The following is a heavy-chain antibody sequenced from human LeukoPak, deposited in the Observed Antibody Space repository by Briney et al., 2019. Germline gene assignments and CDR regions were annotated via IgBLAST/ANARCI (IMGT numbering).Heavy chain of an antibody. V-gene: IGHV3-30*02. CDR3: AITSGSGYPFDY. CDR1: GFTFSSYD. CDR2: IRYDGSNK. D-gene: IGHD5-12*01. J-gene: IGHJ4*02. Sequence: GGSLRLSCAASGFTFSSYDMHWVRQAPGKGLEWVAFIRYDGSNKYYADSVKGRFTISRDNSKNTLYLQMNSLRAEDTAVYYCAITSGSGYPFDYWGQGTLVTVSS.